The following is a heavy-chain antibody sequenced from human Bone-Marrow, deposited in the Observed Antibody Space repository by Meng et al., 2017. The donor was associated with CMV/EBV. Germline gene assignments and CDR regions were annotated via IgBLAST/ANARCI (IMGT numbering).Heavy chain of an antibody. CDR1: GGSISSGDYY. Sequence: ESGPGLVKPSPTLSLTFTVSGGSISSGDYYWSWIRQPPGKGLEWIGYIYYSGSTYYNPSLKSRVTISVDTSKNQFSLKLSSVTAADTAVYYCARQNLLGYCSSTSCYEHWGQGTLVTVSS. CDR2: IYYSGST. J-gene: IGHJ1*01. CDR3: ARQNLLGYCSSTSCYEH. V-gene: IGHV4-30-4*08. D-gene: IGHD2-2*01.